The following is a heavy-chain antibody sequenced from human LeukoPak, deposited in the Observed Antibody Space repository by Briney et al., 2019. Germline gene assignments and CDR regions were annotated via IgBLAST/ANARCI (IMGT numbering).Heavy chain of an antibody. CDR3: ARGRRIAVAHNWFDP. J-gene: IGHJ5*02. V-gene: IGHV1-8*01. CDR2: MNPNSGNT. Sequence: ASVKVSCKASGYTFTSYDIDWVRQATGQGLEWMGWMNPNSGNTGYAQEFQGRVTMTRNTSISTAYMELSSLRSEDTAVYYCARGRRIAVAHNWFDPWGQGTLVTVSS. D-gene: IGHD6-19*01. CDR1: GYTFTSYD.